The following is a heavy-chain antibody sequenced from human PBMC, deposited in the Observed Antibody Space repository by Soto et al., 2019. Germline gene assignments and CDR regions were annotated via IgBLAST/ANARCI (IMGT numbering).Heavy chain of an antibody. CDR3: ASLWFGEPYFDY. Sequence: PGGSLRLSCAASGFTFSSYGMHWVRQAPGKGLEWVAVIWYDGSNKYYADSVKGRFTISRDNSKNTLYLQMNSLRAEDTAVYYCASLWFGEPYFDYWGQGTLVTVSS. CDR2: IWYDGSNK. CDR1: GFTFSSYG. V-gene: IGHV3-33*01. D-gene: IGHD3-10*01. J-gene: IGHJ4*02.